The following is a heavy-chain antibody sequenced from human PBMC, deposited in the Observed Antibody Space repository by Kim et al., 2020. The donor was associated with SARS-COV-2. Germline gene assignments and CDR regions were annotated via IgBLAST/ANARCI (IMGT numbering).Heavy chain of an antibody. CDR2: ISGSGAEV. V-gene: IGHV3-23*01. D-gene: IGHD2-2*01. CDR1: GFIFSDYA. CDR3: TKGAQPFHDSCDHFDS. Sequence: GGSLRLSCAASGFIFSDYALSWVRQGPGRGLEWVSSISGSGAEVIYADSVKGRVTVSRDNSKNILSLQLNSLGAGDTALYYCTKGAQPFHDSCDHFDSWG. J-gene: IGHJ4*01.